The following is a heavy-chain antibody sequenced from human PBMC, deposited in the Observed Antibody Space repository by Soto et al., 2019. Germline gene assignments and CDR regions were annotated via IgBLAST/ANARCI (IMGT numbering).Heavy chain of an antibody. CDR1: GDSITTNGYY. CDR3: ARSHYTYGLLIDY. Sequence: SETLSLTCSVSGDSITTNGYYWGWIRHPPGKGLQWIGNVYWTGSTFSHPSLTSRVFISVDTSKNEFSLRLTSVTAADTAVYYCARSHYTYGLLIDYWGPGTLVT. CDR2: VYWTGST. V-gene: IGHV4-39*01. J-gene: IGHJ4*02. D-gene: IGHD2-8*01.